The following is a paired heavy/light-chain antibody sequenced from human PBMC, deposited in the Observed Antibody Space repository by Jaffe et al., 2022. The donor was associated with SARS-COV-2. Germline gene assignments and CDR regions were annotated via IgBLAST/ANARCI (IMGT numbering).Light chain of an antibody. CDR2: GRN. J-gene: IGLJ1*01. CDR3: NCRDSSGKHL. V-gene: IGLV3-19*01. Sequence: SSELTQDPAVSVALGQTVRITCQGDCLRTYYATWYQQKPGQAPVVVIYGRNSRPSGISDRFSGSYSRNTASLTIAGARAEDEGDYHCNCRDSSGKHLFGIGTKVTVL. CDR1: CLRTYY.
Heavy chain of an antibody. D-gene: IGHD2-2*01. CDR1: GFTFDDYA. V-gene: IGHV3-9*01. CDR3: VREVDVPIGNFDY. J-gene: IGHJ4*02. Sequence: EVQLVESGGGLVQPGRSLRLSCAASGFTFDDYAMHWVRQAPGKGLEWVSSISWNSGTIGYADSVKGRFTISRDNGKDSLYLQMSSLRPEDTALYYCVREVDVPIGNFDYWGQGTPVTVSS. CDR2: ISWNSGTI.